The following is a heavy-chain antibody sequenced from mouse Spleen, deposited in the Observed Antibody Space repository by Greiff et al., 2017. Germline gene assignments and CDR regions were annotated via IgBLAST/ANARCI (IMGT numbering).Heavy chain of an antibody. CDR2: IWRGGST. CDR3: AKKEGLRQGFAY. V-gene: IGHV2-5*01. J-gene: IGHJ3*01. CDR1: GFSLTSYG. D-gene: IGHD2-4*01. Sequence: QVQLQQSGPGLVQPSQSLSITCTVSGFSLTSYGVHWVRQSPGKGLEWLGVIWRGGSTDYNAAFMSRLSITNDNSKSQVFFKMNSLQADDTAIYYCAKKEGLRQGFAYWGQGTLVTVSA.